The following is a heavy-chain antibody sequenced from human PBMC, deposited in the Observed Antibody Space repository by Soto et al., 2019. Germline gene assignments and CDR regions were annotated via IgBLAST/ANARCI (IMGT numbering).Heavy chain of an antibody. V-gene: IGHV1-18*04. CDR2: ISAYNGKT. CDR1: GYTFTSNV. Sequence: ASVMCYFKASGYTFTSNVISWVRQAPGQVLDWMGWISAYNGKTNYAQKLQGRVNMTTDTSQSTAYMELRSLRSDDTAVYYCARAFPRLFRGSGSYYNQRSPYIDYWAQ. J-gene: IGHJ4*02. CDR3: ARAFPRLFRGSGSYYNQRSPYIDY. D-gene: IGHD3-10*01.